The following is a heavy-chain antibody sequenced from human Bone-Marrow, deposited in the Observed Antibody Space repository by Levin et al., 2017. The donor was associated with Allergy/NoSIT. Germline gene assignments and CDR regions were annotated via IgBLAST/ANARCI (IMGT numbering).Heavy chain of an antibody. Sequence: TGGSLRLSCAASGFTFSSYGMHWVRQAPGKGLEWVAVIWYDGSNKYYADSVKGRFTISRDNSKNTLYLQMNSLRAEDTAVYYCARASGLVPAAIRYYYYYYGMDVWGQGTTVTVSS. CDR1: GFTFSSYG. V-gene: IGHV3-33*01. CDR3: ARASGLVPAAIRYYYYYYGMDV. CDR2: IWYDGSNK. D-gene: IGHD2-2*01. J-gene: IGHJ6*02.